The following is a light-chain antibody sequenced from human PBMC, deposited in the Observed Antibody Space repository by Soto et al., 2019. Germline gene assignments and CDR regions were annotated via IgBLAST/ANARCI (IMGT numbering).Light chain of an antibody. Sequence: EIVMTQSPATLSVSPGARAPLSRRASQSIRSNLAWYQQKPGQAPRLLISGASTRAFGIPVRFSGSGSGTEFTLTISSLQSEDLAVYYCQKYENWPSITVGQGRRLEIK. V-gene: IGKV3-15*01. CDR2: GAS. CDR1: QSIRSN. CDR3: QKYENWPSIT. J-gene: IGKJ5*01.